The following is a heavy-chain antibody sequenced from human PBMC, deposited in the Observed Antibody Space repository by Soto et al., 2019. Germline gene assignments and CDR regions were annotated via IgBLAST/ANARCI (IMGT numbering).Heavy chain of an antibody. V-gene: IGHV5-51*01. J-gene: IGHJ5*02. Sequence: GESLKISCKGSGYSFTSYWIGWVRQMPGKGLEWTGIIYPGDSDTRYSPSFQGQVTISADKSISTAYLQWSSLKASDTAMYYCAREGAIVGATGDWFDPWGQGTLVTVSS. CDR1: GYSFTSYW. D-gene: IGHD1-26*01. CDR3: AREGAIVGATGDWFDP. CDR2: IYPGDSDT.